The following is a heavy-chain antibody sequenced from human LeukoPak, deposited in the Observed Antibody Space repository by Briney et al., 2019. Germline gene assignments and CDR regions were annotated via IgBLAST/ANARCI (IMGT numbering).Heavy chain of an antibody. V-gene: IGHV4-61*05. Sequence: SETLSLTCTVSGGSISSSSYYWGWIRQPPGKGLEWIGYIYYSGSTNYNPSLKSRVTISVDTSKNQFSLKLSSVTAADTAVYYCARGDYDILTGPRYYYGMDVWGQGTTVTVSS. D-gene: IGHD3-9*01. CDR1: GGSISSSSYY. J-gene: IGHJ6*02. CDR2: IYYSGST. CDR3: ARGDYDILTGPRYYYGMDV.